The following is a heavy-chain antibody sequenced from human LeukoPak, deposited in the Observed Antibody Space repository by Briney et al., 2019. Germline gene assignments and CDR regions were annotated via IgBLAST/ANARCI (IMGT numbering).Heavy chain of an antibody. Sequence: PSETLSLTCAVYGGSFSGYYWSWIRQPPGKGLEWIGEINHNGSTNYNPSLKSRVTISVDTSKNQFSLKLNSVTAADTAVYYCARGGYYYGWSLKGPGYMDVWDKGTTVTVSS. J-gene: IGHJ6*03. D-gene: IGHD3-10*01. CDR2: INHNGST. CDR1: GGSFSGYY. CDR3: ARGGYYYGWSLKGPGYMDV. V-gene: IGHV4-34*01.